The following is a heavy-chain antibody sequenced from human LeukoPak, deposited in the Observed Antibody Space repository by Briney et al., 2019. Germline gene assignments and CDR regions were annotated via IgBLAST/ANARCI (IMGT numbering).Heavy chain of an antibody. CDR1: GFTFSSYA. D-gene: IGHD2-15*01. V-gene: IGHV3-23*01. CDR3: AKGWWSPQSNWFDP. J-gene: IGHJ5*02. CDR2: ISGSGGST. Sequence: PGGSLRLSCAASGFTFSSYAMSWVRQALGKGLEWVSAISGSGGSTYYADSVEGRFTISRDNSKNTLYLQMNSLRAEDTAVYYCAKGWWSPQSNWFDPWGQGTLVTVSS.